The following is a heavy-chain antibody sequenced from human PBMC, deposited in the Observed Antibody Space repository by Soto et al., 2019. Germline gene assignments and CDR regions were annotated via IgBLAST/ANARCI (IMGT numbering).Heavy chain of an antibody. CDR3: ARQEETFYYDILTGYYFDY. CDR2: IYYSGST. D-gene: IGHD3-9*01. CDR1: GGSISSGGYY. V-gene: IGHV4-31*03. Sequence: SETLSLTCTVSGGSISSGGYYWSWIRQHPGKGLEWIGYIYYSGSTYYNPSLKSRVTISIDTSKNQFSLKLSSVTAADTAVYYCARQEETFYYDILTGYYFDYWGQGALVTVSS. J-gene: IGHJ4*02.